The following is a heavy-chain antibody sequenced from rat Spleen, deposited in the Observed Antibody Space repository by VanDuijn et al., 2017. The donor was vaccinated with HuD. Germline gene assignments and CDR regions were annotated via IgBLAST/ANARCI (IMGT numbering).Heavy chain of an antibody. CDR3: ARSDGTHYYLPFAD. V-gene: IGHV3-1*01. J-gene: IGHJ3*01. D-gene: IGHD1-1*01. CDR2: ISYSGSS. CDR1: GFSITSNY. Sequence: EVRLQESGPGLVKPSQSLSLTCSVTGFSITSNYWGWIRKFPGNKMEWVGYISYSGSSGYNPSLKSRISITRDTSKNQFFLQLNSVTTEYTATYYCARSDGTHYYLPFADWGQGTLVTVSS.